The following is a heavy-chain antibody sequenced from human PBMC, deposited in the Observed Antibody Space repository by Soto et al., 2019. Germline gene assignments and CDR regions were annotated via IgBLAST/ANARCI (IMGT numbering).Heavy chain of an antibody. J-gene: IGHJ2*01. CDR1: GFTFSSYW. D-gene: IGHD2-21*01. V-gene: IGHV3-74*01. Sequence: GGSLRLSCAASGFTFSSYWMHWVRQPPGKGLVWVSRINSDGSSARYVDSVKGRFTISRDNAKNTLYLQMNSLRAEDSGVYYCARAEYCGYDFDLWGRGTLVTVSS. CDR3: ARAEYCGYDFDL. CDR2: INSDGSSA.